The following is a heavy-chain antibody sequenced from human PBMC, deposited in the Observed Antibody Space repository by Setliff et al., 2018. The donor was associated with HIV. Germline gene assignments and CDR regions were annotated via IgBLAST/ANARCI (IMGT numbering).Heavy chain of an antibody. D-gene: IGHD3-16*01. CDR1: GYTFTSYA. J-gene: IGHJ3*02. Sequence: WASVKVSCKASGYTFTSYAMNWVRQAPGQGLEWMGWINTNTGNPTYAQGFTGRFVFSLDTSVSTAYPQISSLKAEDTAVYYCARDLNYVWGSDNAFDIWGQGTMVTVSS. V-gene: IGHV7-4-1*02. CDR3: ARDLNYVWGSDNAFDI. CDR2: INTNTGNP.